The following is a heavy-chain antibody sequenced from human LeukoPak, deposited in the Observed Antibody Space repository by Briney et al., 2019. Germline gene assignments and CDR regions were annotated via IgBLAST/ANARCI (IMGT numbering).Heavy chain of an antibody. D-gene: IGHD6-13*01. V-gene: IGHV4-30-2*02. CDR3: ASGRQQLAHYGMDV. J-gene: IGHJ6*02. CDR2: IYHSGST. CDR1: GGSISSGGYY. Sequence: SETLSLTCTVSGGSISSGGYYWSWIRQPPGKGLEWIGYIYHSGSTYYNPSLKSRVTISVDRSKNQFSLKLSSVTAADTAVYYCASGRQQLAHYGMDVWGQGTTVTVSS.